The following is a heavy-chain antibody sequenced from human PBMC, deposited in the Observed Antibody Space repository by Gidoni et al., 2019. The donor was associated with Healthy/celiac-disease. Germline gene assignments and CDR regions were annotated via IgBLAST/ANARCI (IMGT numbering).Heavy chain of an antibody. V-gene: IGHV4-34*01. CDR2: INHSGST. J-gene: IGHJ4*02. Sequence: QVQLQQWGAGLLKPSETLSLTCDVYGGSFSGYYWSWIRQPPGKGLEWIGEINHSGSTNYNPSLKSRVTISVDTSKNQFSLKLSSVTAADTAVYYCARGGKYSYGFRGTPFDYWGQGTLVTVSS. CDR3: ARGGKYSYGFRGTPFDY. CDR1: GGSFSGYY. D-gene: IGHD5-18*01.